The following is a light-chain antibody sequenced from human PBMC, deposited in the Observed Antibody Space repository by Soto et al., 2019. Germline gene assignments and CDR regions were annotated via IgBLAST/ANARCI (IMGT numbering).Light chain of an antibody. CDR3: LLFYSGTRV. CDR1: TGAVTSDHY. V-gene: IGLV7-46*01. J-gene: IGLJ2*01. Sequence: AVVTQEPSLTVSPGGAVTLTCASSTGAVTSDHYPYWFQLKPGQAPRPLIYDTSNKYFWTPARFSGSLLGGKPALTLSGAQPEDEAEYYCLLFYSGTRVFGGGTKLTVL. CDR2: DTS.